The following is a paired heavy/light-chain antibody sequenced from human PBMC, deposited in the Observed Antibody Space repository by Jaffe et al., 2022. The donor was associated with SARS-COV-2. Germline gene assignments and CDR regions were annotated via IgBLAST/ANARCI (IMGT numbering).Light chain of an antibody. Sequence: DIVMTQSPDSLAVSLGERATINCKSSQTVFKRSNNKNYLAWYQQKPGQPPKLLIYWASTREYDVPDRFSGSGSGTDFTLTISSLQAEDVAVYYCQQHYSIPPTFGQGTKVEIK. V-gene: IGKV4-1*01. CDR3: QQHYSIPPT. J-gene: IGKJ1*01. CDR1: QTVFKRSNNKNY. CDR2: WAS.
Heavy chain of an antibody. J-gene: IGHJ4*02. D-gene: IGHD3-10*01. CDR2: IRQDGGEK. CDR1: GFTFSNYW. V-gene: IGHV3-7*03. Sequence: EVQLVESGGGLVQPGGSLRLSCEVSGFTFSNYWMSWVRQPPGKGLEWVANIRQDGGEKSYADSVRGRFTISRDNAKKSLYLQMNTLRAEDTAIYYCARDQAGGLLDYWGQGTLVTASS. CDR3: ARDQAGGLLDY.